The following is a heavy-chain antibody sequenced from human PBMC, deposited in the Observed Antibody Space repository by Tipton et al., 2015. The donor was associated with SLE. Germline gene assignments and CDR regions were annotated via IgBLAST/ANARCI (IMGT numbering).Heavy chain of an antibody. CDR3: ARGGIAADWYDY. Sequence: TLSLTCTVSGGSIRSYYWSWIRQPPGKGLEWIGYIYYIGSTYYNPSLKSRVTISVDTSKNQFSLKLSSVTAADTAVYYCARGGIAADWYDYWGQGTLVTVSS. CDR1: GGSIRSYY. D-gene: IGHD6-13*01. CDR2: IYYIGST. V-gene: IGHV4-59*01. J-gene: IGHJ4*02.